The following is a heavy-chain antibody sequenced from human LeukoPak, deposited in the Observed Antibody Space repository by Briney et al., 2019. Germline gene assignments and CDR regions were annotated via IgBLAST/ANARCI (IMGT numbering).Heavy chain of an antibody. J-gene: IGHJ6*03. Sequence: GGSLRLSCAASGFTFSNYAMHWVRQAPGKGLDWVAIIRYDGSITYSTNSVKGRFTISRDNSKNTVYLQMNSLRGEDTAVYYCAKALEDCSGGGCFSGYMDVWGKGTTVAVSS. CDR2: IRYDGSIT. D-gene: IGHD2-15*01. V-gene: IGHV3-30*02. CDR1: GFTFSNYA. CDR3: AKALEDCSGGGCFSGYMDV.